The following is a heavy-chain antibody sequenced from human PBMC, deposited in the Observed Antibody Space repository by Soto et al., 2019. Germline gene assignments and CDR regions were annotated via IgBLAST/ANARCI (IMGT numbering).Heavy chain of an antibody. D-gene: IGHD2-2*01. J-gene: IGHJ4*02. CDR2: IYYSGST. V-gene: IGHV4-59*08. Sequence: QVQLQESGPGLVKPSETLSLTCTVSGGSISSYYWIWIRQPPGKGLEWIGYIYYSGSTNYNPSLKSRVTISVDTSKNQFSLKLSSVTAADTAVYYCASTPLGYCSSTSCYALDYWGQGTLVTVSS. CDR1: GGSISSYY. CDR3: ASTPLGYCSSTSCYALDY.